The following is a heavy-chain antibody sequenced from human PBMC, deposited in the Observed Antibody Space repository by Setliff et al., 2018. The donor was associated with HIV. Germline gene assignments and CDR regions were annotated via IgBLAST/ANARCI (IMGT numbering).Heavy chain of an antibody. V-gene: IGHV4-34*01. Sequence: PSETLSLTCAVYGGSFSGYYWSWIRQPPGKGLGWIGEINHSGSTNYNPSLKSRVTISLDTSKNQFSLKLSSVTAADTAVYYCARGGPRVGAFEYFQHWGQGTLVTVSS. D-gene: IGHD3-10*01. J-gene: IGHJ1*01. CDR1: GGSFSGYY. CDR3: ARGGPRVGAFEYFQH. CDR2: INHSGST.